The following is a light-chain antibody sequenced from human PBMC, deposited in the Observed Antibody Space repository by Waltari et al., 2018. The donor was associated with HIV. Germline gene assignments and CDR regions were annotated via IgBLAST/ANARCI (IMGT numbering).Light chain of an antibody. V-gene: IGLV2-14*01. CDR1: TSDVCGYKY. J-gene: IGLJ1*01. CDR2: EVN. CDR3: TSYTSRNTRV. Sequence: QSALTQPASVSGSPGQSITISCTGTTSDVCGYKYVPWYQQHPGKAPKPVIYEVNKRPSGVSTRFSGSKSGNTASLTISELQAEDEADYYCTSYTSRNTRVFGTGTKVTVL.